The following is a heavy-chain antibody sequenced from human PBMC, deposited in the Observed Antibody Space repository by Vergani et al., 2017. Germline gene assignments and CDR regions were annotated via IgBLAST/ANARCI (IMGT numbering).Heavy chain of an antibody. Sequence: QVQLVQSGAEVKKPGASVKVSCKVSGYTLTELSMHWVRPAPGKGLEWMGGLDPEDGETIYAQKFQGRVTMTEDTSTDTAYMELSSLRSEDTAVYYCAADPPIAMVRGVIPTGYFDYWGQGTLVTVSS. CDR3: AADPPIAMVRGVIPTGYFDY. CDR2: LDPEDGET. V-gene: IGHV1-24*01. D-gene: IGHD3-10*01. CDR1: GYTLTELS. J-gene: IGHJ4*02.